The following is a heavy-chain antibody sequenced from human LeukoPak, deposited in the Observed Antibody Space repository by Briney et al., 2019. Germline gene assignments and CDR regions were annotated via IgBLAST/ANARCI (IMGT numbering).Heavy chain of an antibody. CDR3: ARTVKQTFFFEH. CDR1: GYTFPNYW. V-gene: IGHV5-51*01. J-gene: IGHJ4*02. CDR2: IYPGDSET. D-gene: IGHD3-10*01. Sequence: GESLKISCKSSGYTFPNYWIGWVRQMPGKGLEYMGVIYPGDSETIYSPSFQGQVTLSVDNSINTAYLQWSSLKASDAAMFYCARTVKQTFFFEHWGQGTPVSVSS.